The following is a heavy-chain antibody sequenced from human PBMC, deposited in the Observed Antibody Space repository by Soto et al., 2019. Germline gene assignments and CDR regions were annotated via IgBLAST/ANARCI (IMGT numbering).Heavy chain of an antibody. J-gene: IGHJ6*02. V-gene: IGHV4-39*01. D-gene: IGHD2-2*01. CDR2: IYYSGST. Sequence: SETLSLTSTVSGGSISSSSYYWCWIRQPPGKGLEWIGSIYYSGSTYYNPSLKSRVTISVDTSKNQFSLKLSSVTAADTAVYYCARLRLLPPRYYGMDAWGQGTTVT. CDR3: ARLRLLPPRYYGMDA. CDR1: GGSISSSSYY.